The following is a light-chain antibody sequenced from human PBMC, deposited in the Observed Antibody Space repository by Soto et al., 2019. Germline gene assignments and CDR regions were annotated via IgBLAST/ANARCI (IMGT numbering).Light chain of an antibody. CDR3: QQRSNWPRYT. CDR2: DAS. Sequence: EIVLTQSPATLSLSPWERATLSCRASQSVSTYLAWYQQKLGQAPRLLIYDASSRATGIPARFSGSGSGTDFALTISSLEPEDFAVYYCQQRSNWPRYTFGQGTKLEIK. J-gene: IGKJ2*01. CDR1: QSVSTY. V-gene: IGKV3-11*01.